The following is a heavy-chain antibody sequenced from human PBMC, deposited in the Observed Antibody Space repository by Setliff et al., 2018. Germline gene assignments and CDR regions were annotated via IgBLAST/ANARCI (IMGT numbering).Heavy chain of an antibody. Sequence: GGSLRLSCATSGFTFKSYAMIWVRQTPGKGLEWVGRIKSKTDGGTTDYAAPVKGRFTISRDDSKNTLYLQMNSLKTEDTAVYYCVKLVPQAISSDPWGQGTLVTVSS. CDR1: GFTFKSYA. CDR2: IKSKTDGGTT. D-gene: IGHD3-10*01. CDR3: VKLVPQAISSDP. V-gene: IGHV3-15*01. J-gene: IGHJ5*02.